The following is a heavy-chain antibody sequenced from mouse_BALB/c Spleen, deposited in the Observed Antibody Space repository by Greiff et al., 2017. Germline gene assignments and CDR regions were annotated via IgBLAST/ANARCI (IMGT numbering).Heavy chain of an antibody. J-gene: IGHJ4*01. Sequence: VQLQQSGPGLVKPSQSLSLTCSVTGYSITSGYYWNWIRQFPGNKLEWMGYISYDGSNNYNPSLKNRISITRDTSKNQFFLKLNSVTTEDTATYYCARGGDDYAGYAMDYWGQGTSVTVSS. CDR2: ISYDGSN. V-gene: IGHV3-6*02. CDR3: ARGGDDYAGYAMDY. CDR1: GYSITSGYY. D-gene: IGHD2-4*01.